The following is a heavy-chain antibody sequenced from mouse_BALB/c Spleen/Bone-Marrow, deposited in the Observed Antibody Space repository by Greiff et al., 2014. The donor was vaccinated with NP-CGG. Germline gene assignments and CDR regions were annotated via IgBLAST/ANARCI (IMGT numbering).Heavy chain of an antibody. CDR3: ARDPIYYDYDGYFDN. CDR1: GFSLTSYG. Sequence: QVQLKESGPGLVAPSQCLSITCTVSGFSLTSYGVHWVRQPPGKGLEWLGVIWAGGSTNYNSALMSRLSNSKDNSKSQVFLKMNSLQTDDTAMYYCARDPIYYDYDGYFDNWGAGTTVTVSS. CDR2: IWAGGST. V-gene: IGHV2-9*02. J-gene: IGHJ1*01. D-gene: IGHD2-4*01.